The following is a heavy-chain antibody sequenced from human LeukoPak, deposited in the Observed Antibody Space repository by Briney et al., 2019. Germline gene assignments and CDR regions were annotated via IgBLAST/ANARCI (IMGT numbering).Heavy chain of an antibody. V-gene: IGHV3-23*01. D-gene: IGHD6-13*01. CDR3: ATMLRSSSWRRPHFDS. J-gene: IGHJ4*02. CDR2: ISGSGGST. Sequence: GGPLRLSCAASGFTFSSYAMSWVRQAPGKGLEWVSAISGSGGSTYYADSVKGRFTISRDNSKNTLYLQMNSLRAEDTAVYYCATMLRSSSWRRPHFDSWGQGTLVTVSS. CDR1: GFTFSSYA.